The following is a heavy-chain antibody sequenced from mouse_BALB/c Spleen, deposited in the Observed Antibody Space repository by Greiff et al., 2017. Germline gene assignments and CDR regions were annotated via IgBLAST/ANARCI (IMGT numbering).Heavy chain of an antibody. CDR3: ARHGNYVGYARDY. J-gene: IGHJ4*01. Sequence: VMLVESGGGLVQPGGSLKLSCAASGFTFSSYTMSWVRQTPEKRLEWVAYISNGGGSTYYPDTVKGRFTISRDNAKNTLYLQMSSLKSEDTAMYYCARHGNYVGYARDYWGQGTSVTVSS. D-gene: IGHD2-1*01. CDR2: ISNGGGST. V-gene: IGHV5-12-2*01. CDR1: GFTFSSYT.